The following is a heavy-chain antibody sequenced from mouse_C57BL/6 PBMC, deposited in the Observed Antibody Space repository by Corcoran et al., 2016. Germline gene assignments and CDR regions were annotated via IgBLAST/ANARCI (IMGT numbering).Heavy chain of an antibody. V-gene: IGHV9-3*01. D-gene: IGHD1-1*01. CDR2: INTYSGVP. CDR3: ARWDLPYYYGSSRYFYV. Sequence: QIQLVQSGPELKKPGETVKISCKASGYTFTTYGMSWVKQAPGKGLKWMGWINTYSGVPTYADDFKGRFAFSLETSASTAYLQINNLKNEDTATYVCARWDLPYYYGSSRYFYVWGTGTTVTVSS. J-gene: IGHJ1*03. CDR1: GYTFTTYG.